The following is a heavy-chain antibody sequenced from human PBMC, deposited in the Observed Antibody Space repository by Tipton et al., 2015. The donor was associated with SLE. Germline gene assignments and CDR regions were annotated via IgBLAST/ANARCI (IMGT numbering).Heavy chain of an antibody. CDR3: ASGDYYDSPGWFDP. CDR1: GGSISSGGYY. CDR2: IYYSGST. V-gene: IGHV4-31*03. Sequence: TLSFTCTVSGGSISSGGYYWSWIRQHPGKGLEWIGYIYYSGSTYYNPSLKSRVTISVDTSKNQFSLKLSSVTAADTAVYYCASGDYYDSPGWFDPWGQGTLVTVSS. D-gene: IGHD3-22*01. J-gene: IGHJ5*02.